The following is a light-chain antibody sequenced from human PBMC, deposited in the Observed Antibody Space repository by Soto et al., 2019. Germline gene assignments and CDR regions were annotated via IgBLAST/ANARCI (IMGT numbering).Light chain of an antibody. V-gene: IGKV3-20*01. J-gene: IGKJ1*01. CDR3: QQCGRAPRT. CDR1: QSVASGH. CDR2: DAS. Sequence: EIVMTQSPATLSVSPGERATLSCRASQSVASGHLAWYQQTPGQAPRLLVSDASSRATGIPDRFSGSASGTDFTLTTSRLEPDDFAVYHCQQCGRAPRTFGQGTKVDIK.